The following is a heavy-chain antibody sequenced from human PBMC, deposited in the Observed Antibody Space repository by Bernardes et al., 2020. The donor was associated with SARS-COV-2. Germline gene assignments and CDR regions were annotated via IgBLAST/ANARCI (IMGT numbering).Heavy chain of an antibody. CDR2: IKGDGSQR. D-gene: IGHD3-9*01. CDR3: ARDIGGTDWRYGFDV. Sequence: GGSLRLSCAASGFRFKSYWMSWVRQAPGKGLEWVANIKGDGSQRSSADSLGGRFIISRDNDKNLLYLQMESLRAEDTAVYYCARDIGGTDWRYGFDVWGPGTMVHVAS. J-gene: IGHJ3*01. V-gene: IGHV3-7*01. CDR1: GFRFKSYW.